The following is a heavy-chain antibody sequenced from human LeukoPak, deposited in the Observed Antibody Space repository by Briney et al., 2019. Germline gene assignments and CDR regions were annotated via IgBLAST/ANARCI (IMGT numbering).Heavy chain of an antibody. CDR2: INHSGST. V-gene: IGHV4-34*01. CDR3: ARIRYCSGGSCS. Sequence: SETLSLTCAVYGGSFNGYYWSWIRQPPGKGLEWIGEINHSGSTNYNPSLKSRVTISVDTSKNQFSLKLSSVTAADTAVYYCARIRYCSGGSCSWGQGTLVTVSS. J-gene: IGHJ5*02. CDR1: GGSFNGYY. D-gene: IGHD2-15*01.